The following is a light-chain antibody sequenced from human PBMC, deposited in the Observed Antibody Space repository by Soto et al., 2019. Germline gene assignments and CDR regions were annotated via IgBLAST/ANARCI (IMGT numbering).Light chain of an antibody. CDR2: AAS. J-gene: IGKJ2*01. V-gene: IGKV1D-12*01. CDR1: QGVSTW. CDR3: QQANRFPVT. Sequence: DIQMTQSPASVSASVGDRVTITCRASQGVSTWVAWFQQKPGQAPKLLIYAASVLQSGVPSRFSGSGSWTEFTLTINSLQPEDYATYYCQQANRFPVTFGQGTKLEI.